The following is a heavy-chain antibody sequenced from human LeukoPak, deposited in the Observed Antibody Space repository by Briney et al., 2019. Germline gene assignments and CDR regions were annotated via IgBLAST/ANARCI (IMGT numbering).Heavy chain of an antibody. CDR2: ISSSSTII. CDR3: GASRQYVGAFDI. CDR1: GFTVSSNY. D-gene: IGHD3-16*01. Sequence: GGSLRLSCAASGFTVSSNYMSWVRQAPGKGLEWISYISSSSTIIKYADSVRGRFTISRDDARESLYLQMSSLRADDTAIYYCGASRQYVGAFDIWGQGTLVTVSS. J-gene: IGHJ3*02. V-gene: IGHV3-11*04.